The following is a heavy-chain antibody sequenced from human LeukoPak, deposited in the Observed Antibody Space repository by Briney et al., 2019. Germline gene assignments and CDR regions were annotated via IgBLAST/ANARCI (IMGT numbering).Heavy chain of an antibody. D-gene: IGHD3-22*01. CDR1: GFTFSSYG. CDR3: ARDYYDSSGYHFDY. J-gene: IGHJ4*02. CDR2: IWYDGSNK. Sequence: GGSLRLSCAASGFTFSSYGMHWVRQAPGKGLEWVAVIWYDGSNKYYADSVKGRFTISRDNSKNTLYLQMNSLRAEDTAVYYCARDYYDSSGYHFDYWGQGTLVTVSS. V-gene: IGHV3-33*01.